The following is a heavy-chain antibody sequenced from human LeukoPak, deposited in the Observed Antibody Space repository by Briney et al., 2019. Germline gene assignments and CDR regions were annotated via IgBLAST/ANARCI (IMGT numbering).Heavy chain of an antibody. D-gene: IGHD6-13*01. J-gene: IGHJ4*02. CDR2: ISAYNGNT. CDR1: GYTFTSYG. CDR3: ARDRGIAAAGTRGDY. V-gene: IGHV1-18*01. Sequence: ASVKVSCKAFGYTFTSYGISWVRQAPGQGLEWMGWISAYNGNTNYAQKLQGRVTMTTDTSTSTAYMELRSLRSDDTAVYYCARDRGIAAAGTRGDYWGQGTPVTVSS.